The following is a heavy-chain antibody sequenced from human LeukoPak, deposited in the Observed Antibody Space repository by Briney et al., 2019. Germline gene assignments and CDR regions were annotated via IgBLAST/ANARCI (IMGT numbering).Heavy chain of an antibody. CDR1: GGSFSGYY. CDR3: ARGPYCGGDCYSHFDY. J-gene: IGHJ4*02. Sequence: SETLSLTCAVYGGSFSGYYWSWIRQPPGKGLEWIGEINHSGSTNYNPSLKSRVTISVDTSKNQFSLKLNSVTAADTAVYYCARGPYCGGDCYSHFDYWGQGTLVTVSS. CDR2: INHSGST. V-gene: IGHV4-34*01. D-gene: IGHD2-21*01.